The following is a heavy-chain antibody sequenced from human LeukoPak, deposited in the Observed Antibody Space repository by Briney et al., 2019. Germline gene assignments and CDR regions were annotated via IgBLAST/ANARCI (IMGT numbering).Heavy chain of an antibody. D-gene: IGHD4-17*01. J-gene: IGHJ4*02. CDR2: IYYSGST. CDR1: GGSIISTIYY. V-gene: IGHV4-30-4*08. CDR3: ARVRSTVTTRFNFDY. Sequence: SETLSLTCTVSGGSIISTIYYGGWIRQPPGKGLEWIGYIYYSGSTYYNPSLKSRVTISVDTSKNQFSLKLSSVTAADTAVYYCARVRSTVTTRFNFDYWGQGTLVTVSS.